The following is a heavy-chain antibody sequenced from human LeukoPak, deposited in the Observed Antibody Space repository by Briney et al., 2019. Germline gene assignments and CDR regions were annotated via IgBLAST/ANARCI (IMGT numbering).Heavy chain of an antibody. CDR1: GYTFTSYY. CDR3: ARDQGTSTTAPKRKGRFDP. J-gene: IGHJ5*02. CDR2: IWYDGSNK. V-gene: IGHV3-33*01. D-gene: IGHD1-1*01. Sequence: SCKASGYTFTSYYMHWVRQAPGKGLEWVALIWYDGSNKEYAESVKGRFTISRDNSKNTLYLQMNSLRDEDTAVYYCARDQGTSTTAPKRKGRFDPWGQGTLVTVSS.